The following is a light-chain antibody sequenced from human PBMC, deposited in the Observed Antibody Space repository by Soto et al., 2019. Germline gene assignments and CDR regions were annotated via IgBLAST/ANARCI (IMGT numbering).Light chain of an antibody. CDR2: GNS. Sequence: QSVLTQPPSVSGAPGQRVTISCNGSSSNIGAGYDIHWYQQLPGTAPKLLIYGNSNRPSGVPDRFSGSKSGTSASLAITGLQAEDEADYYCQSYDSSLSAEVFGGGTKLTVL. J-gene: IGLJ2*01. V-gene: IGLV1-40*01. CDR3: QSYDSSLSAEV. CDR1: SSNIGAGYD.